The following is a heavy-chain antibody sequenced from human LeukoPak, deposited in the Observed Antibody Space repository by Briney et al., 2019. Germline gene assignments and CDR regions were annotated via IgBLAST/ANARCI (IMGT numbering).Heavy chain of an antibody. D-gene: IGHD3-10*01. CDR2: ISYDGSTK. Sequence: PGGSLRLSCAASGXIFSTHGMHWVRQAPGKGLEWVSLISYDGSTKYYADSVEGRFTISRDNSKSTLYLQLNSLRVEDTAVYYCAKDRHFYGAGTYYNLDYRGQGTLVTVSS. CDR1: GXIFSTHG. J-gene: IGHJ4*02. CDR3: AKDRHFYGAGTYYNLDY. V-gene: IGHV3-30*18.